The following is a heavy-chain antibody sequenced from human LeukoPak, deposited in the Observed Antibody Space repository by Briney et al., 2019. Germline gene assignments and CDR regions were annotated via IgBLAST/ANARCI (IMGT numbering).Heavy chain of an antibody. J-gene: IGHJ4*02. CDR3: ARDPNYYDSSGMFDY. V-gene: IGHV4-59*01. CDR2: IYYSGST. CDR1: GGSISSYY. D-gene: IGHD3-22*01. Sequence: SETQSLTCTVSGGSISSYYRSWIRQPPGKGLEWIGYIYYSGSTNYNPSLKSRVTISVDTSKNRFSLKLSSVTAADTAVYYCARDPNYYDSSGMFDYWGQGTLVTVSS.